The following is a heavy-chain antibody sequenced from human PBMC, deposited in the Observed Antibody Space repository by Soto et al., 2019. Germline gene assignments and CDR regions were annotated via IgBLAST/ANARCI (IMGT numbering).Heavy chain of an antibody. CDR2: IYYSGST. J-gene: IGHJ6*02. CDR3: ARRVVAVAGTDENYGMDV. D-gene: IGHD6-19*01. Sequence: SETLSLTCTVSGGSISSSSYYWGWIRQPPGKGLEWIGSIYYSGSTYYNPSLKSRVTISVDTSKNQFSLKLSSVTAADTAVYYCARRVVAVAGTDENYGMDVWGQGTTVAVSS. V-gene: IGHV4-39*01. CDR1: GGSISSSSYY.